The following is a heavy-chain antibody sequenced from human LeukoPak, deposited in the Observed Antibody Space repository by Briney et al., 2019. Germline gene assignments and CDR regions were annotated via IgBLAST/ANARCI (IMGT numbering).Heavy chain of an antibody. J-gene: IGHJ4*02. CDR2: IYYSGST. CDR3: ARVRVLWFGELSGYFDY. V-gene: IGHV4-39*01. CDR1: GGSISSSSYY. Sequence: SETLSLTCTVSGGSISSSSYYWGWIRQPPGKGLEWIGSIYYSGSTYYNPSLKSRVTISVDTSKNQFSLKLSSVTAADTAVYYCARVRVLWFGELSGYFDYWGQGTLVTVSS. D-gene: IGHD3-10*01.